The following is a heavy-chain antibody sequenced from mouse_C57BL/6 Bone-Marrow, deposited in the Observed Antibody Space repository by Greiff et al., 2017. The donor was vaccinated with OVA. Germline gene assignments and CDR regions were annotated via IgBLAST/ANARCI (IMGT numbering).Heavy chain of an antibody. Sequence: EVQVVESGGGLVQPGGSMKLSCVASGFTFRNYWLNWVRQSPAKGLEWVAQIRSKSDKYATHYAESVKGRFTISRDDSTSSGYLQMNNLRAEDTGIYYCTGDYFDYWGQGTTLTVSS. V-gene: IGHV6-3*01. CDR1: GFTFRNYW. CDR3: TGDYFDY. CDR2: IRSKSDKYAT. J-gene: IGHJ2*01.